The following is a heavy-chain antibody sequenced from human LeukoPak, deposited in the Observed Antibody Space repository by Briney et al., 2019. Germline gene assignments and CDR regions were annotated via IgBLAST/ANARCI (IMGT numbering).Heavy chain of an antibody. J-gene: IGHJ4*02. CDR3: ARDQADSSGYYYFDY. D-gene: IGHD3-22*01. V-gene: IGHV3-11*01. CDR2: ISSSGSTI. CDR1: GFTFSDYY. Sequence: GGSLRLSCAASGFTFSDYYMSWIRQAPGKGLEWDSYISSSGSTIYYADSVKGRFTISRDNAKNSLYLQMNSLRAEDTAVYYCARDQADSSGYYYFDYWGQGTLVTVSS.